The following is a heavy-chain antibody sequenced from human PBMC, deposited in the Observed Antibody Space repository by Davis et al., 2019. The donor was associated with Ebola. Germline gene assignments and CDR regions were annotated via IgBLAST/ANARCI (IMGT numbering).Heavy chain of an antibody. Sequence: HTGGSLRLSCAASGFSFSSTWMHWVRQGPGTGLVWVSRIKSDGSGADYADSVKGRFTISRDNSKNTLYLQMNSLRAEDTAVYYCARDLPGGDWYFDLWGRGTLVTVSS. D-gene: IGHD1-14*01. V-gene: IGHV3-74*01. CDR1: GFSFSSTW. CDR3: ARDLPGGDWYFDL. J-gene: IGHJ2*01. CDR2: IKSDGSGA.